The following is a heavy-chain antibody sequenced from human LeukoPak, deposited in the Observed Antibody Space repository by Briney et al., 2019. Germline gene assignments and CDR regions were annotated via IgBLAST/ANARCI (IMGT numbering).Heavy chain of an antibody. CDR2: IYSGGST. J-gene: IGHJ4*02. CDR1: GFTVSSNY. V-gene: IGHV3-66*01. D-gene: IGHD3-22*01. Sequence: GGSLRLSCAASGFTVSSNYMSWVRQAPGKGLEWVSVIYSGGSTYCADSVKGRFTISRDNSKNTLYLQMNSLRAEDTAVYYCAREGDYYDSSGYPGYWGQGTLVTVSS. CDR3: AREGDYYDSSGYPGY.